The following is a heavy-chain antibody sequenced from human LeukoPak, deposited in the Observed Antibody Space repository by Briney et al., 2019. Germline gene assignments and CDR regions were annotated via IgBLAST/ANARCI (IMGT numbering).Heavy chain of an antibody. D-gene: IGHD5-18*01. CDR1: RFTFSSYA. Sequence: PGGSLRLSCAASRFTFSSYAMSWVRQAPEKGLEWVSTISGSGGSTYYADSVKGRFTISRDNSKNTLYLQMNSLRAEDTAIYYCAKEDRYTYGLFDYWGQGTLVTVSS. CDR3: AKEDRYTYGLFDY. J-gene: IGHJ4*02. CDR2: ISGSGGST. V-gene: IGHV3-23*01.